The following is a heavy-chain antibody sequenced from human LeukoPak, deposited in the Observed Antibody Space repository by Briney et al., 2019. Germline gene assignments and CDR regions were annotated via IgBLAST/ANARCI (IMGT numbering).Heavy chain of an antibody. V-gene: IGHV3-9*01. Sequence: GRSLRLSCAASGFTFDDYAMHWVRQAPGKGLEWVSGISWNSGSIGYADSVKGRFTISRDNTKNSLYLQMTSLRAEDTAVYYCARAAVTLELLSEHYYFDYWGQGVLVTVSS. D-gene: IGHD2-21*01. J-gene: IGHJ4*02. CDR1: GFTFDDYA. CDR3: ARAAVTLELLSEHYYFDY. CDR2: ISWNSGSI.